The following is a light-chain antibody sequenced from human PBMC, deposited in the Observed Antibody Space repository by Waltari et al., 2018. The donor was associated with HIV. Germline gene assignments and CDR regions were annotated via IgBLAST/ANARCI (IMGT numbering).Light chain of an antibody. V-gene: IGLV1-44*01. CDR2: GHN. J-gene: IGLJ1*01. Sequence: QSVMSHPPSASGTPGQTVTISCSGRFSTPGANTVNWYQQIPGTAPRLLIYGHNQRPSGVPDRFSGSRSGTSASLTIGGLQSEDEADYYCSAWDDSLRATVFGTGTRVTVL. CDR1: FSTPGANT. CDR3: SAWDDSLRATV.